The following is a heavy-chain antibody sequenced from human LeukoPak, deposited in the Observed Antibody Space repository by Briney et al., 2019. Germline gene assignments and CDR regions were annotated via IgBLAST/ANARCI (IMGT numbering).Heavy chain of an antibody. V-gene: IGHV3-15*01. CDR2: IKSKTDGGAT. CDR1: GFTFSNAR. J-gene: IGHJ6*02. D-gene: IGHD3-10*01. Sequence: GGSLRLSCAASGFTFSNARLSWVRHAPGKEREWIGSIKSKTDGGATDYTAPVKGRFTISTDDAKNTLNLQTNSLKTEDTAVYYCTTGPFDYYGSASYLANGMDVWGQGTTVTVSS. CDR3: TTGPFDYYGSASYLANGMDV.